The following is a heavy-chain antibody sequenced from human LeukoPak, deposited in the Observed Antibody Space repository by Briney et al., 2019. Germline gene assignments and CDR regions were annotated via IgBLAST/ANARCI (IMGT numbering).Heavy chain of an antibody. Sequence: ASVKVSCKTSGYTFTGHYIHWVRQAPGPGLQWMGLINPTSGDTSYSWRFQVWVPMTTDTSVRTAYLELTRLTSADTAVYYCTRERMDGDDFNYWGQGTLVTVSS. CDR1: GYTFTGHY. CDR3: TRERMDGDDFNY. V-gene: IGHV1-2*04. D-gene: IGHD4-17*01. J-gene: IGHJ4*02. CDR2: INPTSGDT.